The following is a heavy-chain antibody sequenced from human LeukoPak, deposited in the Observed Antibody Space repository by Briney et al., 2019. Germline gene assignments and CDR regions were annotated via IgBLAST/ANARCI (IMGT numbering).Heavy chain of an antibody. D-gene: IGHD3-10*01. CDR1: GGSISSSSYY. CDR2: IYHSGST. V-gene: IGHV4-39*07. Sequence: SETLSLTCTVSGGSISSSSYYWGWIRQPPGKGLEWIGEIYHSGSTNYNPSLKSRVTISVDTSKNQFSLKLSSVTAADTAVYYCARGQGQLWFGELVWYFDLWGRGTLVTVSS. J-gene: IGHJ2*01. CDR3: ARGQGQLWFGELVWYFDL.